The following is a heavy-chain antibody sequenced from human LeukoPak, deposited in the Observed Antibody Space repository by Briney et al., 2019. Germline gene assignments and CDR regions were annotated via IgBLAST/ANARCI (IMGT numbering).Heavy chain of an antibody. V-gene: IGHV4-61*01. CDR3: ARGQAALWFGEL. J-gene: IGHJ4*02. CDR2: ISYSGST. D-gene: IGHD3-10*01. CDR1: GGSVSSGSDY. Sequence: SETLSLTCTVSGGSVSSGSDYWSWMRQRPGKGLEWIGHISYSGSTNYNPSLKSRVTISLDTSKNQLSLKLSSVTTADTAVYYCARGQAALWFGELWGQGTLVTVSS.